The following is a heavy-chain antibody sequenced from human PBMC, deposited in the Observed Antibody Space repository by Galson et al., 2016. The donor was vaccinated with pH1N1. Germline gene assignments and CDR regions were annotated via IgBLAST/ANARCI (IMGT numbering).Heavy chain of an antibody. CDR1: GFTLSNYW. D-gene: IGHD1-1*01. CDR2: INTDGSTT. Sequence: LRLSCAASGFTLSNYWMHWVRQAPGKGLVWVARINTDGSTTTYADSVKGRFTVSRDNAKNTLYLQMNSLRVEDSAVYYCVRAPIGNDGYWGQRTLVTVSS. V-gene: IGHV3-74*01. CDR3: VRAPIGNDGY. J-gene: IGHJ4*02.